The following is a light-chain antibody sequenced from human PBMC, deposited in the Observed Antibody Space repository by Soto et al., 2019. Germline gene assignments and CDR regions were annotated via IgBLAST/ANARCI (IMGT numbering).Light chain of an antibody. CDR1: QSVSSSY. CDR2: DAS. CDR3: QQYNNWPRT. J-gene: IGKJ1*01. V-gene: IGKV3D-20*02. Sequence: EIVLTQSPGTLSLSPGERATLSCRASQSVSSSYLAWYQQKPGQAPRLLISDASNRATGIPARFSGSGSGTDFTLTISSLQSEDFAVYYCQQYNNWPRTFGRGTKVDIK.